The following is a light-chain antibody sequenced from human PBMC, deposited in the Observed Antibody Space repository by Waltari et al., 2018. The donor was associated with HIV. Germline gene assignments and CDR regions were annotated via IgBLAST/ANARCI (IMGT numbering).Light chain of an antibody. J-gene: IGKJ4*01. CDR1: QSINNK. CDR3: QQYHDWPPLT. CDR2: GAF. Sequence: VVIMQSPGTLAWSPGGRATLSCRASQSINNKLAWYQQKPGQAPRLLIYGAFIRATGIPARFSGSGSGTEFTLSISSLQSEDFAVYYCQQYHDWPPLTFGGGTKVEI. V-gene: IGKV3D-15*01.